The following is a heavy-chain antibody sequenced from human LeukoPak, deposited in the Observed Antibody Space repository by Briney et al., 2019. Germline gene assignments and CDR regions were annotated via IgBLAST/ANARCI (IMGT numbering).Heavy chain of an antibody. V-gene: IGHV1-18*01. J-gene: IGHJ4*02. D-gene: IGHD3-16*02. Sequence: ASVKVSCKASGYTFTSYGISWVRQAPGRGLEWMGWISAYNGNTNYAQKLQGRVTMTTDTSTSTAYMELRSLRSDDTAVYYCARDRYYDYVWGSYRLDYWGQGTLVTVSS. CDR2: ISAYNGNT. CDR1: GYTFTSYG. CDR3: ARDRYYDYVWGSYRLDY.